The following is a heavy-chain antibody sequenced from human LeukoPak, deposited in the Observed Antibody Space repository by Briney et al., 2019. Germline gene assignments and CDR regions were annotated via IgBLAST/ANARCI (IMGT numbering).Heavy chain of an antibody. Sequence: PSETLSLTCDVSGGPIRSTHWWSWVRQPPGKGLEWIGEIHNTGNTNYNPSLQRRVTISVNRSKNQFSLKLSSVTAADTAVYYCARYHYYGSGSYVPWFDPWGQGTLVTVSS. CDR3: ARYHYYGSGSYVPWFDP. V-gene: IGHV4-4*02. D-gene: IGHD3-10*01. CDR1: GGPIRSTHW. J-gene: IGHJ5*02. CDR2: IHNTGNT.